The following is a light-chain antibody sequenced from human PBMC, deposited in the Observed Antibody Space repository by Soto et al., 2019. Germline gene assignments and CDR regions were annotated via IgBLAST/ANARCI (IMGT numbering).Light chain of an antibody. CDR2: GAS. J-gene: IGKJ2*01. Sequence: EIVLTQSPGTLSLSPGERATLSCRASQSVSSSYLAWYQQKPGQAPRLLIYGASSRATGIPDRFSGSGSGTDFTLTISRLEPEDFAVYYCQYYGSPRYTFGQGTKLDI. CDR1: QSVSSSY. CDR3: QYYGSPRYT. V-gene: IGKV3-20*01.